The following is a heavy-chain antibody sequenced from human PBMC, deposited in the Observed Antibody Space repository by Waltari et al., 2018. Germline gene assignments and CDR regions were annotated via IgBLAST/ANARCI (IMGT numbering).Heavy chain of an antibody. D-gene: IGHD3-3*01. CDR2: SYYSGST. CDR1: GGSISSHY. V-gene: IGHV4-59*11. CDR3: ARQARYDFWSYYYMDV. J-gene: IGHJ6*03. Sequence: QVQLQESGPGLVKPSETLSLTCTVSGGSISSHYWSWIRQPPGKGLAWICNSYYSGSTNSNPSLKGRVTISGDTSKNQFSLKLSSVTAADTAVYYCARQARYDFWSYYYMDVWGKGTTVTVSS.